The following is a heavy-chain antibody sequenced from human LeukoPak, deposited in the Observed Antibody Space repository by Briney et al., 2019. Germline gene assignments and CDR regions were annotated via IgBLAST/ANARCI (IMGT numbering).Heavy chain of an antibody. CDR2: IKSSDTST. CDR3: ARRGNMSSHAFDI. Sequence: PGGSLRLSCAASGFSFSDSYMSWIRQAPGQGLEWLSYIKSSDTSTFYADSVKGRSTVSRDNAKNSLYLQMNSLRAEDTAVYYCARRGNMSSHAFDIWGQGTVVTVAS. D-gene: IGHD2/OR15-2a*01. CDR1: GFSFSDSY. J-gene: IGHJ3*02. V-gene: IGHV3-11*01.